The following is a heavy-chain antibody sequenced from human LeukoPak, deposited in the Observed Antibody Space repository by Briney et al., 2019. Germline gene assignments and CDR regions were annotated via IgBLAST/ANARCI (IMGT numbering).Heavy chain of an antibody. V-gene: IGHV3-23*01. Sequence: GGSLRLSCVVSGFTFSSYAMSWVRQAPGKGLEWVSGISGSGGSTYYADSVKGRFTVSRDNPKNTLYLQMNSLRAEDTAVYYCARDRAYYYDVSGPYYFDSWGQGTLVTVSS. CDR2: ISGSGGST. CDR3: ARDRAYYYDVSGPYYFDS. D-gene: IGHD3-22*01. CDR1: GFTFSSYA. J-gene: IGHJ4*02.